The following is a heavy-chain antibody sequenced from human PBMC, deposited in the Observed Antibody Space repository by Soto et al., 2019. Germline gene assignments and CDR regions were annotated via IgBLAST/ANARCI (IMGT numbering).Heavy chain of an antibody. CDR2: IKPDGSAT. Sequence: QLVESGGGLVQPGGSLRLSCAVSGFTFGSYWMNWVRLIPGKGLEWVAYIKPDGSATYYVDSVKGRFTISRDNAKNSLYLQMNSLRVEDTSVYYCARAGYCGPGCYYYFDYWGQGTLVTVSS. CDR3: ARAGYCGPGCYYYFDY. V-gene: IGHV3-7*01. CDR1: GFTFGSYW. J-gene: IGHJ4*02. D-gene: IGHD2-21*02.